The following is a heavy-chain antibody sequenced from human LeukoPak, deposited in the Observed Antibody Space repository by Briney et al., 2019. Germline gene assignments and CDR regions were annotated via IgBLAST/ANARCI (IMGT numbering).Heavy chain of an antibody. D-gene: IGHD3-22*01. CDR2: ISGSGGST. Sequence: GGSLRLSCAAAGLTLSSYAMRWVRQAPGKGREWVAAISGSGGSTYYADSVKGRFTISRDNSKNTLYLQMNSLRAEDTAVYYCASIPHPYYDSSPFDIWGQGTMVTVSS. V-gene: IGHV3-23*01. CDR1: GLTLSSYA. J-gene: IGHJ3*02. CDR3: ASIPHPYYDSSPFDI.